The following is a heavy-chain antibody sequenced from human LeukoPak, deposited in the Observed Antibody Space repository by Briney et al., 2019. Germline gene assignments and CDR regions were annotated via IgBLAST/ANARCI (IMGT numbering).Heavy chain of an antibody. D-gene: IGHD4-17*01. Sequence: ASVKVSCKASGYTFTGYYMHWVRQAPGQGLEWMGWINPNSGGTNYAQKFQGRVTMTRDTSISTAYMELSRLRSDDTAVYYCARGGYGDNPRYYYYGRDVGGQGTTVTVSS. CDR3: ARGGYGDNPRYYYYGRDV. CDR1: GYTFTGYY. CDR2: INPNSGGT. J-gene: IGHJ6*02. V-gene: IGHV1-2*02.